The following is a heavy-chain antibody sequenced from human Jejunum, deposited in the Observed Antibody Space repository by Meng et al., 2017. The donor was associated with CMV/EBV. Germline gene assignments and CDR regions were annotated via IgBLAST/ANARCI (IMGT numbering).Heavy chain of an antibody. V-gene: IGHV3-74*01. Sequence: YCMPWVRQAPGKGLVWVSRINSDGRTARYAASVKGRFTISRDNAKNTLYLQMNSLRAEDTAVYYCARGGGPDYWGRGTLVTVSS. CDR3: ARGGGPDY. CDR1: YC. J-gene: IGHJ4*02. CDR2: INSDGRTA. D-gene: IGHD3-16*01.